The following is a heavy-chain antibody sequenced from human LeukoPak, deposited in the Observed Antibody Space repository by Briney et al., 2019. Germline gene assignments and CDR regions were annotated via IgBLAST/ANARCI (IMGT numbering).Heavy chain of an antibody. D-gene: IGHD2-8*01. CDR3: ARHGRMVIMSKFSTGIDQ. V-gene: IGHV4-59*08. J-gene: IGHJ4*02. CDR2: IYYTGMT. CDR1: YGSISNYF. Sequence: SETLSLTCTVPYGSISNYFWSWIRQPPGKGLEWIGYIYYTGMTNSNPSLKSRVTISMDTSKNQFSLNLRSVTAADTAIYYCARHGRMVIMSKFSTGIDQWGQGTLVTVSS.